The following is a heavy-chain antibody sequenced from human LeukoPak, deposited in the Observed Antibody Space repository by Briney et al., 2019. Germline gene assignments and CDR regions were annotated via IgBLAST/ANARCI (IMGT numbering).Heavy chain of an antibody. CDR2: ISSSSSYI. CDR3: AREVYSSSWSYYFDY. V-gene: IGHV3-21*01. Sequence: RGSLRLSSAESGVTFSTYSMNWVRPAPGKGLEWVSSISSSSSYIYYADSVKGRFTISRDNAKNSLYLEMNSLRAEDTAVYYCAREVYSSSWSYYFDYWGQGTLVTVSS. CDR1: GVTFSTYS. D-gene: IGHD6-13*01. J-gene: IGHJ4*02.